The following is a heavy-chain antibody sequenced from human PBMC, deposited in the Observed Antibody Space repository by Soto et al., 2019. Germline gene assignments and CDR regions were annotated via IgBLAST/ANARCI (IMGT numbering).Heavy chain of an antibody. D-gene: IGHD6-6*01. Sequence: GGSLRLSCAASGFTFDDYTMHWVRQAPGKGLEWVSLISWDGGSTYYADSVKGRFTISRDNSKNSLYLQMNSLRTEDTALYYCATLLLYSSSGSADDAFDIWGQGTMVTVSS. CDR2: ISWDGGST. V-gene: IGHV3-43*01. CDR3: ATLLLYSSSGSADDAFDI. CDR1: GFTFDDYT. J-gene: IGHJ3*02.